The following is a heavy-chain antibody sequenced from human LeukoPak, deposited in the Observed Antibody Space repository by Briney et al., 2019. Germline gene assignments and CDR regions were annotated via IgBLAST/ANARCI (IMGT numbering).Heavy chain of an antibody. CDR1: GFTFSDYY. J-gene: IGHJ3*02. Sequence: PGGSLRLSCAASGFTFSDYYMSWIRQAPGKGLEWVSYISSSGSTIYYADSVKGRFTISRDNAKNSLYLQMNSLRAEDMALYYCAKDIGWDFLNAFDIWGQGTMVTVSS. D-gene: IGHD1-26*01. V-gene: IGHV3-11*01. CDR3: AKDIGWDFLNAFDI. CDR2: ISSSGSTI.